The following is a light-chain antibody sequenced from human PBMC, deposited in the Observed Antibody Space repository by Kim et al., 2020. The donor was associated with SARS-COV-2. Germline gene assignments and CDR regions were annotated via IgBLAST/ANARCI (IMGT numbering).Light chain of an antibody. CDR3: QQYSRFPLT. Sequence: AAVGDRVTLTGRAGQGINNHLAWFQQKSGKAPKSLIYAASSLQGGVPSRFSASRFGTNITLTITSLQPEDFATYYCQQYSRFPLTFGGGTKVDIK. J-gene: IGKJ4*01. CDR1: QGINNH. V-gene: IGKV1-16*01. CDR2: AAS.